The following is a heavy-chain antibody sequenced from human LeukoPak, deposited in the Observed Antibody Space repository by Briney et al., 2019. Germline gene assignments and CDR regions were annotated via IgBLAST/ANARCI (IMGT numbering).Heavy chain of an antibody. CDR2: ISGSGDNT. CDR1: GFTFSIYA. CDR3: AKEVMTAVTIRTFDY. J-gene: IGHJ4*02. Sequence: GGSLRLSCAASGFTFSIYAMSWVRQAPGKGLDWVSVISGSGDNTYYADSVKGRFTISRDNSKNTLYLQMNSLRAEDTAVYYCAKEVMTAVTIRTFDYWGQGSLVTVSS. V-gene: IGHV3-23*01. D-gene: IGHD4-17*01.